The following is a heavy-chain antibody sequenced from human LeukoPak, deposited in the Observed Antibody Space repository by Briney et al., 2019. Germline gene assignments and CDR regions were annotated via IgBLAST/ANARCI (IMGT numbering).Heavy chain of an antibody. J-gene: IGHJ4*02. D-gene: IGHD3-10*01. CDR2: MNPNSGNT. CDR3: ATLSDGSGVPFDY. Sequence: ASVKVSCKASGYTFTSYDINWVRQATGQGLEWMGWMNPNSGNTGYAQKFQGRVTMTRNTSISTAYMELSSLRSEDTAVYYCATLSDGSGVPFDYWGQGTLVTVSP. V-gene: IGHV1-8*01. CDR1: GYTFTSYD.